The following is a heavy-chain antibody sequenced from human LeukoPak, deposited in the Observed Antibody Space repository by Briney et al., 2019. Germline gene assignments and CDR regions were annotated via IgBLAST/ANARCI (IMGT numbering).Heavy chain of an antibody. J-gene: IGHJ4*02. CDR3: AKLQDTIFGVVTIFDY. Sequence: GESLKISCKGSGYSFTSYWIGWVRQMPGKGLEWMGIIYPGDSDTRYSPSFQGQVTISADKSISTAYLQWSSLKASDTAMCYCAKLQDTIFGVVTIFDYWGQGTLVTVSS. CDR2: IYPGDSDT. CDR1: GYSFTSYW. V-gene: IGHV5-51*01. D-gene: IGHD3-3*01.